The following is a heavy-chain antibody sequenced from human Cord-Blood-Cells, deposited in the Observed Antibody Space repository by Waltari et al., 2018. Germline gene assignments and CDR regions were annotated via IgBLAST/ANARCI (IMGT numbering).Heavy chain of an antibody. CDR1: GGSISSSSYY. J-gene: IGHJ2*01. V-gene: IGHV4-39*01. CDR2: IYYSGNT. D-gene: IGHD6-6*01. CDR3: ARRRSSSSWYFDL. Sequence: QLQLQESGPGLVKPSETLSLTCTVSGGSISSSSYYWGWIRQPPGKGLEWIGSIYYSGNTDYTPSLKSRVTISVDTSKNQFSLRLSSVTAADTAVYYCARRRSSSSWYFDLWGRGTLVTVSS.